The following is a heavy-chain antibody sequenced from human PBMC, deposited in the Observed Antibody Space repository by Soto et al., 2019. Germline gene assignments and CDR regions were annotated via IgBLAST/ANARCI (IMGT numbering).Heavy chain of an antibody. Sequence: EVHLLESGGGLVQPGGSLRLSCAASGFFFTSYAVSWVRQAPGKGLEWVSGVSGSGGATSYADSVKGRFTISRDNSKNTVSLQMNSLRAEDTAVYYCVKDAIMVSSTFNYFDHWGQGTLVTVSS. CDR1: GFFFTSYA. J-gene: IGHJ4*02. CDR3: VKDAIMVSSTFNYFDH. CDR2: VSGSGGAT. V-gene: IGHV3-23*01. D-gene: IGHD2-8*01.